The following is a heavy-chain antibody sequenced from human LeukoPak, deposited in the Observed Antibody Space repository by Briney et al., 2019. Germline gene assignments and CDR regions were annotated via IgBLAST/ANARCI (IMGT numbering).Heavy chain of an antibody. CDR2: IYYSGST. Sequence: SETLSLTCTVSGESISGSYWTWIRQPPGKGLEWIGYIYYSGSTNYNPSLKSRVTISVDTSKNQFSLKLSSVTAADTAVYYCARGVVIAPQTFDYWGQGTLVTVSS. CDR3: ARGVVIAPQTFDY. J-gene: IGHJ4*02. CDR1: GESISGSY. V-gene: IGHV4-59*01. D-gene: IGHD2-21*01.